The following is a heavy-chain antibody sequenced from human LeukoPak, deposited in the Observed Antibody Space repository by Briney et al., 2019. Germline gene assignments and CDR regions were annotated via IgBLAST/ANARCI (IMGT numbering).Heavy chain of an antibody. D-gene: IGHD3-10*01. CDR3: ARDELGEPTYYFDY. CDR2: ISYDGSNK. Sequence: GGSLRLSCAASGFTFSSYAMHWVRQAPGKGLEWVAVISYDGSNKYYADSVKGRFTISRDNSKNTLYLQMNSLRAEDTAVYYCARDELGEPTYYFDYWGQGTLVTVSS. CDR1: GFTFSSYA. V-gene: IGHV3-30-3*01. J-gene: IGHJ4*02.